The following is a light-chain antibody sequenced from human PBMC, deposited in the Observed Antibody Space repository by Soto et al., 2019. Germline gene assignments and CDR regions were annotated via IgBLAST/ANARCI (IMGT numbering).Light chain of an antibody. CDR1: QGISTY. J-gene: IGKJ5*01. V-gene: IGKV1-9*01. CDR3: QHVDGYPIT. Sequence: DIQLTQSPSFLSASVGDRVAITCRASQGISTYLAWYQQKPGKAPRLLIFAASTLQSGVPSRFTGSGSGTEFTLTISSLQPEDFATYYCQHVDGYPITFGQGTRLEIK. CDR2: AAS.